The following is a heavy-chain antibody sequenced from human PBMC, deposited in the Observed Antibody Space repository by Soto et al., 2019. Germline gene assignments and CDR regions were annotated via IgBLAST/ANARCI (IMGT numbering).Heavy chain of an antibody. CDR1: GGTFSSYA. J-gene: IGHJ6*02. CDR2: IIPIFGTA. Sequence: SVKVSCKASGGTFSSYAISWVRQAPGQGLEWMGGIIPIFGTANYAQKFQGRVTITADESTSTAYMELSSLRSEDTAVYYCARVRYDFWSGYSLDYYYAMDVWGHGTTVTVSS. V-gene: IGHV1-69*13. D-gene: IGHD3-3*01. CDR3: ARVRYDFWSGYSLDYYYAMDV.